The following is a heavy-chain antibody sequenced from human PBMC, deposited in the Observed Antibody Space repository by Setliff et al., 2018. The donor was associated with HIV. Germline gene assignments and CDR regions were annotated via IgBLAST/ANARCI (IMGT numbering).Heavy chain of an antibody. J-gene: IGHJ6*03. Sequence: ASVKVSCKASGYAFIHYDINWVRQPPGQGLEWLGWMNPNNGHTAFAQKFQGRVAMVRDTSTSTAFLEVNSLTFDDTAIYYCARGYTNIEMATTYSYYMDVWGMGTAVTVSS. CDR2: MNPNNGHT. D-gene: IGHD1-1*01. V-gene: IGHV1-8*02. CDR1: GYAFIHYD. CDR3: ARGYTNIEMATTYSYYMDV.